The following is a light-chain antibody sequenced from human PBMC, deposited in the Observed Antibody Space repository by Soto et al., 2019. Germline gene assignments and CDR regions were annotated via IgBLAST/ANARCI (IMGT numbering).Light chain of an antibody. V-gene: IGKV3D-20*02. Sequence: EFVSPQPXGIVSFSPRDXXXXXXXSSQGVSSSYVAWYKKKXGQARRLLIYDEYXRATGIPDRFSGSGSGTDFTLKISSLEPEDFAVYYCQKRSDWLINVGQGTRREIK. CDR3: QKRSDWLIN. CDR1: QGVSSSY. CDR2: DEY. J-gene: IGKJ5*01.